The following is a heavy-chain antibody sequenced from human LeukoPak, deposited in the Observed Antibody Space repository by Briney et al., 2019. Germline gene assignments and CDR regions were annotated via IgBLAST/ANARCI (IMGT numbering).Heavy chain of an antibody. CDR2: INNDGSST. V-gene: IGHV3-74*01. CDR1: GFIFSSSW. CDR3: VRDNGGEHL. D-gene: IGHD3-16*01. Sequence: GGSLRLSCAASGFIFSSSWMSWVRQTPGKGLVWVSRINNDGSSTIYADSVKGRFTISRDNAKNTLYLQMNSLRDDDTAVYYCVRDNGGEHLWGQGTLVTVSS. J-gene: IGHJ4*02.